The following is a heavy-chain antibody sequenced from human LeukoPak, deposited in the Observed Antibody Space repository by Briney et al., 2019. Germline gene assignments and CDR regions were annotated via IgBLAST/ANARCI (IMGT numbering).Heavy chain of an antibody. CDR2: IYNSGST. D-gene: IGHD5-18*01. Sequence: SETLSLTCTVTGGSISSYYWNWIRQSPGKGLEWIGYIYNSGSTNYNPSLKSRVTISVDTSKNQISLKVDSVTAADTAMYYCARDAGYHFDSWGQGTLVTVSS. CDR1: GGSISSYY. CDR3: ARDAGYHFDS. V-gene: IGHV4-59*01. J-gene: IGHJ4*02.